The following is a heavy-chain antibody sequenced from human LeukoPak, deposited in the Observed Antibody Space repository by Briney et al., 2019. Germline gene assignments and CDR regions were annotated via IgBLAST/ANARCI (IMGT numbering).Heavy chain of an antibody. D-gene: IGHD2-15*01. J-gene: IGHJ4*02. CDR2: MNPNSGNT. CDR1: GYTFTSYD. CDR3: ARGYCSGGSCKALGY. V-gene: IGHV1-8*01. Sequence: GASVKVSCKASGYTFTSYDTNWVRQATGQGLEWMGWMNPNSGNTGYAQKFQGRVTMTRNTSISTAYMELSSLRSEDTAVYYCARGYCSGGSCKALGYWGQGTLVTVSS.